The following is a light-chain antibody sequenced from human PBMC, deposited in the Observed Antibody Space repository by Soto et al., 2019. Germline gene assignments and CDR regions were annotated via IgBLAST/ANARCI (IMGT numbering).Light chain of an antibody. CDR3: QQADTFPLT. CDR2: AAS. J-gene: IGKJ4*01. Sequence: DIPMTQSPSSVSASVGDRVTITCRASQGISSWVAWYQQRPGKAPNLLIYAASSLQSGVPSRFSGSGSGTEFTLTISSLQPEDVATYYCQQADTFPLTFGGGTKVEIK. V-gene: IGKV1-12*01. CDR1: QGISSW.